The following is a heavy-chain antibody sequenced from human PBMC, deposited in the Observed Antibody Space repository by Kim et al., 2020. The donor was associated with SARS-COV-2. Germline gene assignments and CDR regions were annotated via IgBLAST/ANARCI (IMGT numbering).Heavy chain of an antibody. CDR2: ISYDGSNK. V-gene: IGHV3-30*04. J-gene: IGHJ4*02. CDR3: AREGTNYHDYDYVWGSYRYGPGFDY. D-gene: IGHD3-16*02. CDR1: GFTFSSYA. Sequence: GGSLRLSCAASGFTFSSYAMHWVRQAPGKGLEWVAVISYDGSNKYYADSVKGRFTISRDSSKNTLYLQMNSLRAEDTAVYYCAREGTNYHDYDYVWGSYRYGPGFDYWGQGTLVTVSS.